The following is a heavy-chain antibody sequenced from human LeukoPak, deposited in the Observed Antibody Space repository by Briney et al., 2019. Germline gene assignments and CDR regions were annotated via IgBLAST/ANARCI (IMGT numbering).Heavy chain of an antibody. CDR3: AKIPTYFYDSSGYFHRDWVDP. D-gene: IGHD3-22*01. CDR1: GYTFTGYY. Sequence: GASVKVSCKASGYTFTGYYMHWVRQAPGQGLEWMGWINPNSGGTNYAQKFQGRVTMTRDTSISTAYMELSRLRSDDTAVYYCAKIPTYFYDSSGYFHRDWVDPWGQGTLVTVSS. V-gene: IGHV1-2*02. J-gene: IGHJ5*02. CDR2: INPNSGGT.